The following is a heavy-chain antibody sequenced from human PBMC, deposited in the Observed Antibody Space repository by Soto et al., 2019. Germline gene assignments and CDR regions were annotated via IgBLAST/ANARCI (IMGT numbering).Heavy chain of an antibody. Sequence: QVQLLESGGGLVQPGRSLRLSCAASGFTFSSYGMHWVRQAPGKGLEWVAVISYDGSNKYYADSVKGRFTISRDNSKNTLYLQMNSLRDEDADGYYFAKSGSSSWYEVYYWGQGTLVTVSS. CDR3: AKSGSSSWYEVYY. V-gene: IGHV3-30*18. CDR1: GFTFSSYG. J-gene: IGHJ4*02. CDR2: ISYDGSNK. D-gene: IGHD6-13*01.